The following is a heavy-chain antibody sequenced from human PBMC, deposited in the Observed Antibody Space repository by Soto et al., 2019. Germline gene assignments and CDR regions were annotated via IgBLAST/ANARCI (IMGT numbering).Heavy chain of an antibody. Sequence: SETLSLNCTVSGGSIDSHYWNWIRQPPGKGLEWIGYIYWSGSTNYIPSLKSRVTISVDTSKNQFSLKVNSVTAADPAVYYCAREVPYFDYWGQGTLVTVSP. J-gene: IGHJ4*02. CDR2: IYWSGST. CDR3: AREVPYFDY. V-gene: IGHV4-59*11. CDR1: GGSIDSHY.